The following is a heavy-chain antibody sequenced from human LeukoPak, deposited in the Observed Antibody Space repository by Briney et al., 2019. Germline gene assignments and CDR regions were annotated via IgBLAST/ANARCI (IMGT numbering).Heavy chain of an antibody. Sequence: GGSLRLSCAASGFTLNDHYMDWVRQAPGKGLEWVGRIKNKRGSYTADYAASVKGRFTLSRDDSQNSLYLQMNSLKIEDTAGYYCGRDTATALDFWGQGTLVTVSS. CDR2: IKNKRGSYTA. CDR3: GRDTATALDF. V-gene: IGHV3-72*01. CDR1: GFTLNDHY. D-gene: IGHD6-13*01. J-gene: IGHJ4*02.